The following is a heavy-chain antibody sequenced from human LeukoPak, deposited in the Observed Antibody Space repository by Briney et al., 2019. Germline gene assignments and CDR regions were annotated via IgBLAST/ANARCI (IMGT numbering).Heavy chain of an antibody. CDR3: ARESGYSSSWADY. J-gene: IGHJ4*02. D-gene: IGHD6-13*01. Sequence: SETLSLTCTVSGSSISSGYYWGWIRQPPGKGLEWIGSIYHSGSTYYNPSLKSRVTISVDTSKNQFSLKLSSVTAADTAVYYCARESGYSSSWADYWGQGTLVTVSS. CDR2: IYHSGST. CDR1: GSSISSGYY. V-gene: IGHV4-38-2*02.